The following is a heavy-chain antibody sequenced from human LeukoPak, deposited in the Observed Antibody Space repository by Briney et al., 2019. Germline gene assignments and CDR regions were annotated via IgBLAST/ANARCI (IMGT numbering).Heavy chain of an antibody. Sequence: GGSLRISCAASGFTFSSYAMSWVRQAPGKGLEWVSAISGSGGSTYYADSVKGRFTISRDNSKNTLYLQMNSLRAEDTAVYYCAKDRSGRYSTSWYYDYWGQGTLVTVSS. J-gene: IGHJ4*02. D-gene: IGHD6-13*01. CDR3: AKDRSGRYSTSWYYDY. CDR2: ISGSGGST. CDR1: GFTFSSYA. V-gene: IGHV3-23*01.